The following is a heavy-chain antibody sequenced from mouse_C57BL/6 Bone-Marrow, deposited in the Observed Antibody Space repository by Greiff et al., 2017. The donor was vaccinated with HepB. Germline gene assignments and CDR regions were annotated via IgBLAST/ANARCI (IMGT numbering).Heavy chain of an antibody. V-gene: IGHV5-4*01. Sequence: EVKLVESGGGLVKPGGSLKLSCAASGFTFSSYAMSWVRQTPEKRLEWVATISDGGSYTDYPDNVKGRFTISRDNAKNNLYLQMSHLKSEDTAMYYCERERDYGGKGTTLTGSS. CDR1: GFTFSSYA. CDR3: ERERDY. CDR2: ISDGGSYT. J-gene: IGHJ2*01.